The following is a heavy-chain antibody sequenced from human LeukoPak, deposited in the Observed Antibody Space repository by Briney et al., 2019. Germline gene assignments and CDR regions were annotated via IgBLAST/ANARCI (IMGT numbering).Heavy chain of an antibody. CDR2: IYYSGST. J-gene: IGHJ3*02. Sequence: SETLSLTCTVSGGSITNYYWSWIRQPPGEGLEWIGYIYYSGSTNYNPSLKSRVTISVDTSKNQFSLKLSSVTAADTAVYYCARHLNDAFGIWGQGTMVTVSS. CDR3: ARHLNDAFGI. V-gene: IGHV4-59*08. CDR1: GGSITNYY.